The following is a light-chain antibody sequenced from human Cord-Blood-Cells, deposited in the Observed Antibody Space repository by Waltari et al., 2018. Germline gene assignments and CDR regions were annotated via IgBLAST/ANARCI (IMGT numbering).Light chain of an antibody. V-gene: IGLV2-23*01. CDR2: EGS. Sequence: QSALTQPASVSGSPGQPITISCTGTSSDVGSYTLVPWYQQHPGKAPKLMIYEGSKRPSGVSNRFSGSKSGNTASLTISGLQAEDEADYYCCSYAGSSTVVFGGGTKLTVL. J-gene: IGLJ2*01. CDR1: SSDVGSYTL. CDR3: CSYAGSSTVV.